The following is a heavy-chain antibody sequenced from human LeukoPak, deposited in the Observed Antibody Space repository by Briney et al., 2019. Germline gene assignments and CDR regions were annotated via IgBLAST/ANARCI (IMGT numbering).Heavy chain of an antibody. J-gene: IGHJ4*02. Sequence: PGGSLRLSCAASGFTFSNAWMSWVRQAPGKGLEWVGRIKSKTDGGTTDYAAPVKGRFTISRDNSKNTLYLQMNSLRAEDTAVYYCAKALGQQLIYYFDYWGQGTLVTVSS. CDR2: IKSKTDGGTT. V-gene: IGHV3-15*01. CDR3: AKALGQQLIYYFDY. CDR1: GFTFSNAW. D-gene: IGHD6-13*01.